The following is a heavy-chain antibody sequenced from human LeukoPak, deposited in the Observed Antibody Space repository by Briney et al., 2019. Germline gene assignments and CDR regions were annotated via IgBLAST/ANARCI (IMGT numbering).Heavy chain of an antibody. CDR1: GFTLSSYG. D-gene: IGHD5-24*01. CDR2: ISDSGGTT. CDR3: AKDPREGWLQSPY. Sequence: GGSLRLSCAASGFTLSSYGMSWVRQAPGKGLEWVSGISDSGGTTYYVDSVKGRFTISRDNSKNTLYLQMNSLTAEDTAVYYCAKDPREGWLQSPYWGQGTLVTVPS. V-gene: IGHV3-23*01. J-gene: IGHJ4*02.